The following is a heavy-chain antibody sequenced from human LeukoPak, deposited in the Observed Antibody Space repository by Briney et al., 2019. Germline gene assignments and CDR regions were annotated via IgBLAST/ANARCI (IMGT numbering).Heavy chain of an antibody. J-gene: IGHJ4*02. CDR3: AKGKGNWNDGILDY. CDR2: ISYDGSNK. V-gene: IGHV3-30*18. CDR1: GFTFSSYG. D-gene: IGHD1-1*01. Sequence: PGGSLRLSCAASGFTFSSYGMHRVRQAPGKGLEWVAVISYDGSNKYYADSVKGRFTISRDNSKNTLYLQMNSLRAEDTAVYYCAKGKGNWNDGILDYWGQGTLVTVSS.